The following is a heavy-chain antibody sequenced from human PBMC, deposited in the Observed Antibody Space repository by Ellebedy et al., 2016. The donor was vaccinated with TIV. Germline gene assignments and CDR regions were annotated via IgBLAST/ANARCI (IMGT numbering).Heavy chain of an antibody. Sequence: PGGSLRLSCSVSGFTVSDTFMIWVRQAPGKGLEWVSVVYSDDSLYYADSVKGRFIISRDGSKNTLYLQMNSLRAEDTAVYYCASRGYSYAPSAWGQGTLVSVSS. CDR1: GFTVSDTF. D-gene: IGHD5-18*01. V-gene: IGHV3-53*01. CDR2: VYSDDSL. J-gene: IGHJ5*02. CDR3: ASRGYSYAPSA.